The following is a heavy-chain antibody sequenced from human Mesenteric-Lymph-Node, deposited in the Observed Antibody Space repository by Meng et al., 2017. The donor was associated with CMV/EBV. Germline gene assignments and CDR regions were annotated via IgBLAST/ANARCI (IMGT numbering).Heavy chain of an antibody. Sequence: KGSGYTFNNYWIVWVRQMPGKGLEWKGLIYPVDSDTKYSPSFKGQVTISVDKSISTACLQWTGLKASDTAIYYCARLRGSRGLDTFDYWGQGTLVTVSS. CDR1: GYTFNNYW. J-gene: IGHJ4*02. V-gene: IGHV5-51*01. CDR3: ARLRGSRGLDTFDY. CDR2: IYPVDSDT. D-gene: IGHD3-16*01.